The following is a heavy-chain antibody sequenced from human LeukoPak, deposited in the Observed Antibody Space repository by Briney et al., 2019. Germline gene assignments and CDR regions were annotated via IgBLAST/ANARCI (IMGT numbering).Heavy chain of an antibody. CDR3: ARGIVVVPAAENGINYYYYMDV. V-gene: IGHV4-59*12. CDR2: IYYSGST. J-gene: IGHJ6*03. CDR1: GGSISSYY. D-gene: IGHD2-2*01. Sequence: SETLSLTCTVSGGSISSYYWSWIRQPPGKGLEWIGYIYYSGSTNYNPSLKSRVTISVDTSKNQFSLKLSSVTAADTAVYYCARGIVVVPAAENGINYYYYMDVWGKGTTVTVSS.